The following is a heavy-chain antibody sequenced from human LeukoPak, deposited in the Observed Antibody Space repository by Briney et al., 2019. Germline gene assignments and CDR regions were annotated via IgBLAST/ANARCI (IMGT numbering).Heavy chain of an antibody. V-gene: IGHV4-59*01. CDR1: GGSISSYY. J-gene: IGHJ4*02. D-gene: IGHD2-15*01. Sequence: SGTLSLTCTVSGGSISSYYWSWIRQPPGKGLEWIGYIYYSGSTNYNPSLKSRVTISVDTSKNQFSLKLSSVTAADTAVYYCARVGVVAPGIYFDYWGQGTLVTVSS. CDR2: IYYSGST. CDR3: ARVGVVAPGIYFDY.